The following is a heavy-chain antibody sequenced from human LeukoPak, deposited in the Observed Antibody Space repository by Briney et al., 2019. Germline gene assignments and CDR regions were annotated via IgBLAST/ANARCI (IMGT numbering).Heavy chain of an antibody. V-gene: IGHV1-2*06. CDR2: INPNSGGT. D-gene: IGHD3-10*01. Sequence: GASVKVSCKASGYTFTGYYMHWVRQAPGQGLEWMGRINPNSGGTNYAQKFQGRVTMTRDTSISPAYMELSRLRSDDTAVYYCAREPAFCFGELAPNDDIDIWGQGTTVTVSS. CDR1: GYTFTGYY. J-gene: IGHJ3*02. CDR3: AREPAFCFGELAPNDDIDI.